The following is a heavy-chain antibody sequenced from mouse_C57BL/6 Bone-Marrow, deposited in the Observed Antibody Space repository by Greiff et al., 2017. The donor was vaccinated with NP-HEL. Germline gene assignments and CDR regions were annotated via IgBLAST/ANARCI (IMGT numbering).Heavy chain of an antibody. J-gene: IGHJ1*03. Sequence: EVKLQESGAELVRPGASVKLSCTASGFNIKDDYMHWVKQRPEQGLEWIGWIDPENGDTEYASKFQGKATITADTSSNTAYLQLSSLTSEDTAVYYGTAYYYGSSYWYFDVWGTGTTVTVSS. D-gene: IGHD1-1*01. CDR3: TAYYYGSSYWYFDV. CDR1: GFNIKDDY. V-gene: IGHV14-4*01. CDR2: IDPENGDT.